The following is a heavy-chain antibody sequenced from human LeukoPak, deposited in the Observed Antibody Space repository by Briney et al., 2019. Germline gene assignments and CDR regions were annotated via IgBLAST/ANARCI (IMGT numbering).Heavy chain of an antibody. V-gene: IGHV3-15*01. Sequence: PGGSLRLSCTASGFAVSNAWMTWVRQAPGKGLEWVGRISSETDGGTTDYAAPVKGRFTISRDDSKNTLYLQMNSLKTEDTAVYYCTTELDKPIWGQGTMVTVSS. J-gene: IGHJ3*02. CDR3: TTELDKPI. CDR1: GFAVSNAW. CDR2: ISSETDGGTT. D-gene: IGHD3-22*01.